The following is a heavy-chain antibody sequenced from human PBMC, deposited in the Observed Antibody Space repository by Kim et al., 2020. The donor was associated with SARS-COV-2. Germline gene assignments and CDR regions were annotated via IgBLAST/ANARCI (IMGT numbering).Heavy chain of an antibody. Sequence: GSLRLSCAASGFTFSSYAMHWVRQAPGKGLEWVAVISYDGSNKYYADSVKGRFTISRDNSKNTLYLQMNSLRAEDTAVYYCASGYCSSTSCYPFDYWGQGTLVTVSS. CDR2: ISYDGSNK. CDR1: GFTFSSYA. D-gene: IGHD2-2*01. J-gene: IGHJ4*02. CDR3: ASGYCSSTSCYPFDY. V-gene: IGHV3-30-3*01.